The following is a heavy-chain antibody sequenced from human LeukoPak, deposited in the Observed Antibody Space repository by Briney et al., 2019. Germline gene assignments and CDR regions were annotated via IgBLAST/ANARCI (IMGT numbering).Heavy chain of an antibody. CDR2: TYYRCKWYN. CDR1: GDSVSRNSAV. CDR3: ARVRLPDAFDI. J-gene: IGHJ3*02. Sequence: SQTLSLTCAISGDSVSRNSAVWNWIRQSPSRGLEWLGRTYYRCKWYNDYAASVKSRITINPDTSKNQFSLQLNSVTPEDTAVYYRARVRLPDAFDIWGQGTMVTVSS. V-gene: IGHV6-1*01. D-gene: IGHD5-18*01.